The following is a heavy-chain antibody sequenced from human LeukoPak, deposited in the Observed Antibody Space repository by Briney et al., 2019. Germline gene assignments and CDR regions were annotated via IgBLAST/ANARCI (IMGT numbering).Heavy chain of an antibody. J-gene: IGHJ4*02. CDR1: GVSLSSSSYY. Sequence: SETLSLTRTLSGVSLSSSSYYWGWTRQPPGKGLEWMGSIFHSGHTYYTPSLKIRVTISVYTSKNHFNLNLSSVTAADTAVYYCARLYYNSSGYYQICYFDYWGQGTLVTVSS. D-gene: IGHD3-22*01. CDR2: IFHSGHT. V-gene: IGHV4-39*02. CDR3: ARLYYNSSGYYQICYFDY.